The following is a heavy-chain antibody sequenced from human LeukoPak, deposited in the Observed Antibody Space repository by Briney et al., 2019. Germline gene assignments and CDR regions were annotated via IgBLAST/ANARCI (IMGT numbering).Heavy chain of an antibody. CDR1: GYTFTGYY. D-gene: IGHD1-26*01. J-gene: IGHJ4*02. V-gene: IGHV1-2*02. CDR3: AKLDTGSYRGPLDY. Sequence: ASVKVSCKASGYTFTGYYMHWVRQAPGQGLEWMGWINPDSGGTNFAQKFQGRVTMTRDTSITTAYMELSTLRSDDTAVYYCAKLDTGSYRGPLDYWGQGTLVTVSS. CDR2: INPDSGGT.